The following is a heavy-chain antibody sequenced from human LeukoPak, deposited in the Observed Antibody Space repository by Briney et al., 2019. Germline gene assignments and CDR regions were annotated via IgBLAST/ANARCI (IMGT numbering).Heavy chain of an antibody. CDR3: AREVLLGWFDP. D-gene: IGHD3-10*01. CDR2: IYYSGST. CDR1: GGSISSYY. V-gene: IGHV4-59*12. J-gene: IGHJ5*02. Sequence: PSETLSLTCTVPGGSISSYYWSWIRQPPGKGLEWIGYIYYSGSTNYNPSLKSRVTISVDTSKNQFSLKLSSVTAADTAVYYCAREVLLGWFDPWGQGTLVTVSS.